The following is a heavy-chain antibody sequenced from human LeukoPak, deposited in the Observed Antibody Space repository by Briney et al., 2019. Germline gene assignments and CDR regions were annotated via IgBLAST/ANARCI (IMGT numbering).Heavy chain of an antibody. J-gene: IGHJ6*03. CDR1: GYTFTIYY. Sequence: ASVKVFCKASGYTFTIYYMHWVRQAPGQGLEWMGWINPNSGGTNYAQKFQGRVTMTRDTSISTAYMELSRLRSDDTAVYYCARDGGYDILTGFYYYYYMDVWGKGTTVTISS. V-gene: IGHV1-2*02. D-gene: IGHD3-9*01. CDR2: INPNSGGT. CDR3: ARDGGYDILTGFYYYYYMDV.